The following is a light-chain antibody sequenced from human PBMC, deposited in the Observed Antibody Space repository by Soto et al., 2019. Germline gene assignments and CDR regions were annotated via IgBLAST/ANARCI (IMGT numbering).Light chain of an antibody. CDR1: QYIGDF. CDR3: QKYNSGPRT. J-gene: IGKJ4*01. Sequence: DHQLSLTHLSLFASVKDIVLIILLASQYIGDFLNWYQQTPGKAPKLLIFGASNLHIGVPSRFSGSGSGTDFTLTISSLQPEDVAIYYCQKYNSGPRTVGGGTKVEIK. CDR2: GAS. V-gene: IGKV1-27*01.